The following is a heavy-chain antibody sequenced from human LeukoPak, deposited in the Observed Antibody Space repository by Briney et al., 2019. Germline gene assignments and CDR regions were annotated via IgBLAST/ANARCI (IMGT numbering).Heavy chain of an antibody. Sequence: GESLKISSKGSGYSFTSYWIGWVRQMPGKGLEWMGIIYPGDSDTRYSPSFQGQVTISADKSISTAYLQWSSLKASDTAMYYCAAYCGGDCPGGAFNIWGQGTMVTVSS. CDR1: GYSFTSYW. D-gene: IGHD2-21*02. CDR2: IYPGDSDT. CDR3: AAYCGGDCPGGAFNI. V-gene: IGHV5-51*01. J-gene: IGHJ3*02.